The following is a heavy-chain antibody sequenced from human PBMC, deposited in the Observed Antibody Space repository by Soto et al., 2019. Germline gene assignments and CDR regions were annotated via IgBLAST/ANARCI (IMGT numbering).Heavy chain of an antibody. D-gene: IGHD3-10*01. Sequence: GGSLRLYCAASGFAFSSHPMSWVRQAPEKGLEWVAGISDGGDLTYNADSVRGRFTISRDNSGNTLYLQMNSLRAEDAAVYYCARRVIGSSRAFDIWGQGTMVTVSS. CDR2: ISDGGDLT. CDR1: GFAFSSHP. CDR3: ARRVIGSSRAFDI. J-gene: IGHJ3*02. V-gene: IGHV3-23*01.